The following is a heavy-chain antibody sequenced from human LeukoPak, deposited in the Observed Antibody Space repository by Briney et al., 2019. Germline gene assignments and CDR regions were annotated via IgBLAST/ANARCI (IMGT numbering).Heavy chain of an antibody. J-gene: IGHJ4*02. Sequence: SETLSLTCTVSGYSISSGYYWGWIRQPPGKGLEWIGYIYYSGSTNYNPSLKSRVTISVDTSKNQFSLKLSSVTAADTAVYYCARGQGGSAYWGQGTLVTVSS. V-gene: IGHV4-61*01. D-gene: IGHD3-16*01. CDR1: GYSISSGYY. CDR2: IYYSGST. CDR3: ARGQGGSAY.